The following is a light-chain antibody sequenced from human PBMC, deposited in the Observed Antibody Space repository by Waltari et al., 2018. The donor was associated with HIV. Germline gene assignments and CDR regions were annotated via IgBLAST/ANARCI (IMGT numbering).Light chain of an antibody. CDR2: YDS. CDR1: NIGSKS. V-gene: IGLV3-21*04. J-gene: IGLJ1*01. CDR3: QVWDSSSDAYG. Sequence: SYVLAQPPSVSVAPGKTARITCGGNNIGSKSVHWYQQKPGQAPVVVIYYDSDRPSGMPERFSGSNAGNTATLTISRVEAGDEADYYCQVWDSSSDAYGFGTGTKVTVL.